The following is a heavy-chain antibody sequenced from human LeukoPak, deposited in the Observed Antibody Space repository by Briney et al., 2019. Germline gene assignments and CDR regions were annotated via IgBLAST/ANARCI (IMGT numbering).Heavy chain of an antibody. Sequence: GGTLRLSCAPSVFTFNIYTMSWVPDAPEKGLECGATISGSGGGTYYAGSVKGRFTISRDDSKNTLYLQMNSLRAEDTAVYYCAKDLGRYRNNYFDYWGQGTLVTVSS. CDR1: VFTFNIYT. CDR3: AKDLGRYRNNYFDY. CDR2: ISGSGGGT. D-gene: IGHD1-26*01. J-gene: IGHJ4*02. V-gene: IGHV3-23*01.